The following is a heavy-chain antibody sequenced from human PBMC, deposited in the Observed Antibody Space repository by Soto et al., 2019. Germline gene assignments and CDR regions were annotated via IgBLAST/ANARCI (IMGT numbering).Heavy chain of an antibody. CDR2: IYPGNSNT. CDR3: ASDSHCDGGNCPMGGFDM. CDR1: GYGFIIHW. D-gene: IGHD2-15*01. Sequence: PRESLKISCKVSGYGFIIHWASWLRQMPGKGLEWVGIIYPGNSNTMYSPSFQGQVTISADTALSTTYLQWDTLRPSDTAIYFCASDSHCDGGNCPMGGFDMWGQGTMVTVSS. J-gene: IGHJ3*02. V-gene: IGHV5-51*01.